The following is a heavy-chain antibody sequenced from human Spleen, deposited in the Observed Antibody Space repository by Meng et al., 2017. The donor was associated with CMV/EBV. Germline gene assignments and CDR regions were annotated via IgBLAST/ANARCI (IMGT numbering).Heavy chain of an antibody. CDR3: ARDWFDPNSSPRGY. Sequence: ASGFTFHVYTISWFRRAPGRGLEWVSSISSSSTYICYGDSVNGRFTISRDNAKNSLSLQMHSLRAEDTAVYYCARDWFDPNSSPRGYWGQGTLVTVSS. CDR2: ISSSSTYI. D-gene: IGHD6-13*01. CDR1: GFTFHVYT. J-gene: IGHJ4*02. V-gene: IGHV3-21*01.